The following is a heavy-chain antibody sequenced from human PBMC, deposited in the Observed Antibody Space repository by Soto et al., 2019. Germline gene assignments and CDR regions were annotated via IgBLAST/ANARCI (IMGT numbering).Heavy chain of an antibody. J-gene: IGHJ6*02. CDR1: GFTFSNAW. V-gene: IGHV3-15*07. CDR3: ITAAGISYNHYGMDV. CDR2: IKSKTDGGTA. Sequence: GGSLRLSCAASGFTFSNAWMNWVRQNPGKGLEWVGRIKSKTDGGTADYAAPVKGRFTISRDDSKNTLYLQMDSLKTEDTAVYYCITAAGISYNHYGMDVWGQGTTVTVSS. D-gene: IGHD6-13*01.